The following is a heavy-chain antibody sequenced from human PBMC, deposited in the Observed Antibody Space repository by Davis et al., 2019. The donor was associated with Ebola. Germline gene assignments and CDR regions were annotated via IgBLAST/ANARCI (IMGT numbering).Heavy chain of an antibody. J-gene: IGHJ6*02. Sequence: PSETLSLTCTVSGGSISSGSYYWSWIRQPAGKGLEWIGHIYTSGSTNYNPSLKSRVTISVDTSKNQFSLKLSSVTAADTAVYYCARAPVGYCSGGSCYSHYYYYGMDVWGQGTTVTVSS. CDR1: GGSISSGSYY. D-gene: IGHD2-15*01. CDR2: IYTSGST. V-gene: IGHV4-61*09. CDR3: ARAPVGYCSGGSCYSHYYYYGMDV.